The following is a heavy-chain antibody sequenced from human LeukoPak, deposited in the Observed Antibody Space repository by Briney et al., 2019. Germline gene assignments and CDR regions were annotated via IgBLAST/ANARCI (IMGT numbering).Heavy chain of an antibody. CDR1: GCTFSTYW. CDR3: ARGESWAFAY. CDR2: VKPDGSEE. V-gene: IGHV3-7*05. D-gene: IGHD1-26*01. Sequence: GGSLRLSCAASGCTFSTYWMSWVRQAPGKGLEWVANVKPDGSEEYYVDSVKGRFTASRDNAKNSLYLQMNSLRAEDTAVYYCARGESWAFAYWGQGTLVTVSS. J-gene: IGHJ4*02.